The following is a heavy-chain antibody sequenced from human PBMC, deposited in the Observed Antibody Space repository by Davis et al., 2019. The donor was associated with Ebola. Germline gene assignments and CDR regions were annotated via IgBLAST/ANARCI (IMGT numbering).Heavy chain of an antibody. CDR1: GYTFTNYY. D-gene: IGHD2-2*01. CDR3: ARERGVVVPAAIPYNYGMDV. V-gene: IGHV1-46*01. CDR2: INPSGIS. J-gene: IGHJ6*02. Sequence: ASVKVSCKASGYTFTNYYVHWVRQAPGQGLEWMGVINPSGISNYAQKFQGRVTMTRDTSTSPVYMELSSLRSEDTALYYCARERGVVVPAAIPYNYGMDVWGQGTTVTVSS.